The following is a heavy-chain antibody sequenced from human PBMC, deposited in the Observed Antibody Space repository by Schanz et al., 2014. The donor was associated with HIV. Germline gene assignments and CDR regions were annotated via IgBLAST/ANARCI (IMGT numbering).Heavy chain of an antibody. J-gene: IGHJ4*02. CDR3: AKDWARTAGYCFHY. V-gene: IGHV3-9*01. CDR2: ISWHGYTV. Sequence: DVQLVESGGHLVQPGRSLRLSCAASGFTFTDYAMHWVRQVPGKGLEWVAGISWHGYTVGYADSVKGRFTISRDNGRNSLYLQMNSLRPEDTALYYCAKDWARTAGYCFHYWGQGTLVTVSS. D-gene: IGHD3-9*01. CDR1: GFTFTDYA.